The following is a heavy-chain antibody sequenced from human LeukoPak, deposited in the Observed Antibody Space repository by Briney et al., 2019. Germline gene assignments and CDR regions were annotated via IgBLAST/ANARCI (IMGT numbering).Heavy chain of an antibody. CDR2: ISSSSSTI. Sequence: GGSLRLSCAASGFTFSSYSMNWVRQAPGKGLEWVSYISSSSSTIYYADSVKGRFTISRDNAKNSLYLQMNSLRDEDTAVYYCARVALDFWTPAFDYWGQGTLVTASS. V-gene: IGHV3-48*02. J-gene: IGHJ4*02. CDR3: ARVALDFWTPAFDY. CDR1: GFTFSSYS. D-gene: IGHD3/OR15-3a*01.